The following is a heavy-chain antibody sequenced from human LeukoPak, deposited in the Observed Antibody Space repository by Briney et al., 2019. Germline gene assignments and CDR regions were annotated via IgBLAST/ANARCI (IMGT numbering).Heavy chain of an antibody. CDR1: GFTFIDYD. Sequence: GGSLRLSCAASGFTFIDYDMHWVRQVLGKGLEWVSAIRIRGDTHYSGSVKGRFTISRENAESSLYLQMNSLRAEDTAVYYCARGGIQVSGIDEFDYWGQGTLVTVSS. D-gene: IGHD6-19*01. CDR2: IRIRGDT. CDR3: ARGGIQVSGIDEFDY. V-gene: IGHV3-13*01. J-gene: IGHJ4*02.